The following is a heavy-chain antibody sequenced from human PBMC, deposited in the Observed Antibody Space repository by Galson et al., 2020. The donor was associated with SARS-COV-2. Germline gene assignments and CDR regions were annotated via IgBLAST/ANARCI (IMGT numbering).Heavy chain of an antibody. CDR3: ARSILGNYYDSSGDAFDI. V-gene: IGHV1-3*01. D-gene: IGHD3-22*01. Sequence: ASVKVSCKASGYTFTSYAMHWVRQAPGQRLEWMGWINAGNGNTKYSQKFQGRVTITRDTSASTAYMELSSLRSEDTAVYYCARSILGNYYDSSGDAFDIWGQGTMVTVSS. J-gene: IGHJ3*02. CDR1: GYTFTSYA. CDR2: INAGNGNT.